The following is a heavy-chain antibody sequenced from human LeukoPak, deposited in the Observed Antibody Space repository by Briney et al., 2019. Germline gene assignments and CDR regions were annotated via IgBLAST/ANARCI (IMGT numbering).Heavy chain of an antibody. Sequence: GGSLRLSCAASGSTFSSYWMSWVRQAPGKGLEWVANIKQDGSEKYYVDSVKGRFTISRDNAKNSLYLQMNSLRAEDTAVYYCARVFTMIVVDRTYYFDYWGQGTLVTVSS. V-gene: IGHV3-7*01. D-gene: IGHD3-22*01. J-gene: IGHJ4*02. CDR3: ARVFTMIVVDRTYYFDY. CDR2: IKQDGSEK. CDR1: GSTFSSYW.